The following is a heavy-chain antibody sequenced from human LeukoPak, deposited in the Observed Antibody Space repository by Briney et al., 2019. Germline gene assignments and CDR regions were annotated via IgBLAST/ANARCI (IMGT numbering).Heavy chain of an antibody. J-gene: IGHJ4*02. CDR3: AKEIGDIGRPVFDR. D-gene: IGHD2/OR15-2a*01. Sequence: GGSLRLSCAASGFTFSSYEMNWVRQAPGKGLEWVSYISSSGSTIYYADSVKGRFTISRDNAKNSLYLQMDSLRAEDTAVYYCAKEIGDIGRPVFDRWGQGTQVTVSS. V-gene: IGHV3-48*03. CDR2: ISSSGSTI. CDR1: GFTFSSYE.